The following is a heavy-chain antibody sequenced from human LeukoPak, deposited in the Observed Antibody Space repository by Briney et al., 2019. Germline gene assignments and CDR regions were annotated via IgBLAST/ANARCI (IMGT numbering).Heavy chain of an antibody. J-gene: IGHJ4*02. V-gene: IGHV1-24*01. Sequence: SVKVSCKVSGYTLTELSMHWVRQAPGKGLEGMGGFDPEDGETIHAQKFQGRVTMTEEKSTDTAYMELSSLRSEDTAVYYCAILYSGSYYFDYWGQGTLVTVSS. CDR2: FDPEDGET. CDR1: GYTLTELS. D-gene: IGHD1-26*01. CDR3: AILYSGSYYFDY.